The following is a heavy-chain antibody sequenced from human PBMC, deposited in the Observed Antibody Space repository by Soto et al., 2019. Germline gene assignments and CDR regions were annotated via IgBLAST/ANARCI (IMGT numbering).Heavy chain of an antibody. Sequence: QVHLVQAGAEVEKPGASVKVSCKASGYTFTDYGIRWVRQAPGQALQWMGWITAFNGNTKYAQHFQGRVNMTTDTSKSTAYGGLWSLESYDTAVYYCARISHSYFCSGYYYFFDYWGKETLDTVFS. D-gene: IGHD3-3*01. J-gene: IGHJ4*02. CDR3: ARISHSYFCSGYYYFFDY. CDR2: ITAFNGNT. V-gene: IGHV1-18*01. CDR1: GYTFTDYG.